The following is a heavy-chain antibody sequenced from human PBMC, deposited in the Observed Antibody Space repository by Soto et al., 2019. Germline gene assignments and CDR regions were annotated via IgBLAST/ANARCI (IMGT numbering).Heavy chain of an antibody. Sequence: NPSETLSLTCTVSGGSISSGDYYWSWIRQPPGKGLEWIGYIYYSGSTYYNPSLKSRVTISVDTSKNQFSLKLSSVTAADTAVYYCAREGGATGTTIWFDPWGQGTLVTVSS. CDR3: AREGGATGTTIWFDP. D-gene: IGHD1-7*01. V-gene: IGHV4-30-4*01. CDR1: GGSISSGDYY. J-gene: IGHJ5*02. CDR2: IYYSGST.